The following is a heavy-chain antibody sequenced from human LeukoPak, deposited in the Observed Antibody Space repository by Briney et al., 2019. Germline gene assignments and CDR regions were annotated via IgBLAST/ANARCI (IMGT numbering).Heavy chain of an antibody. J-gene: IGHJ4*02. Sequence: GGSLRLSCAASGFTVSSNYMSWVRQAPGKGLEWVSVIYSGGSTYYADSVKGRFTISRDNSKNTLYLQMNSLRVDDTAVFYCAKDGNFRVPGEDWGQGTLVTVSS. V-gene: IGHV3-53*05. CDR1: GFTVSSNY. D-gene: IGHD1-7*01. CDR3: AKDGNFRVPGED. CDR2: IYSGGST.